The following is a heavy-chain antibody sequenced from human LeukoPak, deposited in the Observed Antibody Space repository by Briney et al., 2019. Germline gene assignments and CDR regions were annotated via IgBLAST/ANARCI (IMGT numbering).Heavy chain of an antibody. Sequence: SETLSLTCTVSGGSISSHYWSWIRQPPGKGLEWSGYIYYSGSTNYNPSLKSRVTISVDTSKNQPSLKLSSVTAADTAVYYCARNGIASLDYWGEGTLVTVSS. CDR1: GGSISSHY. CDR3: ARNGIASLDY. V-gene: IGHV4-59*11. J-gene: IGHJ4*02. CDR2: IYYSGST. D-gene: IGHD6-6*01.